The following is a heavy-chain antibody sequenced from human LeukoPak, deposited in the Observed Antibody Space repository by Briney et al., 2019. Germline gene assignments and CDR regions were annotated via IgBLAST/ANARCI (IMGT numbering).Heavy chain of an antibody. J-gene: IGHJ4*02. CDR3: AREAGYSSSWYYFDY. CDR1: GFTFNSYG. Sequence: GGSLRLSCAASGFTFNSYGMNWVRQAPGKGLEWVSSISSSSSYIYYADSVKGRFTISRDNAKNSLYLQMNSLRAEDTAVYYCAREAGYSSSWYYFDYWGQGTLVTVSS. CDR2: ISSSSSYI. D-gene: IGHD6-13*01. V-gene: IGHV3-21*01.